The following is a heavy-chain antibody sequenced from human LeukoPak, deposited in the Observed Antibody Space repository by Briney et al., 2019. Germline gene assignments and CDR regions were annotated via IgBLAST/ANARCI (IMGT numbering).Heavy chain of an antibody. V-gene: IGHV1-46*01. J-gene: IGHJ6*02. Sequence: GASVKVSCKASRYNFINYYIHWVRQAPGQGLEWMGIINPSGGNTAYAQKFQDRVTVTRDTFTSTVYMELRSLRSEDTALYYCAREDVVLVDGARYLYYGLDVWGQGTTVTVS. CDR2: INPSGGNT. CDR1: RYNFINYY. D-gene: IGHD6-19*01. CDR3: AREDVVLVDGARYLYYGLDV.